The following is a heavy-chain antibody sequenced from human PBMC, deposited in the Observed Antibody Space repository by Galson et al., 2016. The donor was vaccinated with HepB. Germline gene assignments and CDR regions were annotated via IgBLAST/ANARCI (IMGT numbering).Heavy chain of an antibody. CDR2: LYRDGFT. D-gene: IGHD6-6*01. CDR3: ARDGRQDRGSIFDY. CDR1: GFVVSSTY. J-gene: IGHJ4*02. V-gene: IGHV3-66*01. Sequence: SLRLSCAASGFVVSSTYMAWVRQAPGRGLECVSLLYRDGFTYYADSVKGRFTISRDNSKNTFYLQMNSPRADDTAVYYCARDGRQDRGSIFDYWGQGTLVTVSS.